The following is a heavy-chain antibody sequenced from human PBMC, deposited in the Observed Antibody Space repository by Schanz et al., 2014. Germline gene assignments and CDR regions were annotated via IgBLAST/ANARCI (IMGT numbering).Heavy chain of an antibody. J-gene: IGHJ2*01. CDR3: AKDAPYPFDL. Sequence: EVQLLESGGGLVQPGGSLRLSCAASGFTFSSYAMTWVRQAPGKGLEWVANIKQDESEKYYVDSVKGRFTISRDNAKNSLYLQMNSLRAEDTAIYYCAKDAPYPFDLWGRGTLITVSS. V-gene: IGHV3-7*05. CDR2: IKQDESEK. CDR1: GFTFSSYA.